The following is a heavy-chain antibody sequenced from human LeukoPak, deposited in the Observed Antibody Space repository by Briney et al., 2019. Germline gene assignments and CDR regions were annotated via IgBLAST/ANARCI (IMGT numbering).Heavy chain of an antibody. Sequence: PSETLSLTCTVSGYSISSGYYWGWIRQPPGKGLEWIGSIYHSGSTYYNPSLKSRVTISVDTSKNQFSLKLSSVTAADTAVYYCARDKGRGYDPYYFDYWGQGTLVTVSS. D-gene: IGHD5-12*01. V-gene: IGHV4-38-2*02. J-gene: IGHJ4*02. CDR2: IYHSGST. CDR1: GYSISSGYY. CDR3: ARDKGRGYDPYYFDY.